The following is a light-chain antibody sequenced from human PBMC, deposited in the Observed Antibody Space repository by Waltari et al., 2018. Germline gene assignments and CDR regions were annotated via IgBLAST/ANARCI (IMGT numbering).Light chain of an antibody. Sequence: SCRASKSISKSLAWYQQKPGQAPRLLIYHASSRAAGIPDRFSGSGSGTDFSLSISRLEPEDFAVYYCQHYESLPVTFGQGTKVEIK. CDR1: KSISKS. J-gene: IGKJ1*01. CDR2: HAS. CDR3: QHYESLPVT. V-gene: IGKV3-20*01.